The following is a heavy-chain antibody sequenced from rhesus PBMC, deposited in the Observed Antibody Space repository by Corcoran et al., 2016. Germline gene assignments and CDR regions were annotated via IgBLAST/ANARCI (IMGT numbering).Heavy chain of an antibody. CDR3: ARRLGGWSLFDY. V-gene: IGHV2-174*01. J-gene: IGHJ4*01. CDR2: IYWDDDK. Sequence: QVTLKESGPALVKPTQTLTLTCTFPGFPLTTSGPGVGWIRQPPGKALEWLALIYWDDDKRYSTSLKSKLTISKDTSKNQVVLTMTNMDPVDTATYYCARRLGGWSLFDYWGQGVLVTVSS. D-gene: IGHD2-39*02. CDR1: GFPLTTSGPG.